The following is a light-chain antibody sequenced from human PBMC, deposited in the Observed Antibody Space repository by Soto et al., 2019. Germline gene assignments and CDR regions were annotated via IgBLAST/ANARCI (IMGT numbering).Light chain of an antibody. CDR2: AAS. CDR3: QQLNSYPL. J-gene: IGKJ3*01. CDR1: QAISSF. V-gene: IGKV1-9*01. Sequence: DIQLTQSPPFLSASVGDRVTITCRASQAISSFLAWYQQRPGKAPKLLIYAASTLQSGVPSRFSGSGSGTEFTLTISSLQPEDFATYYCQQLNSYPLFGPGTKVDIK.